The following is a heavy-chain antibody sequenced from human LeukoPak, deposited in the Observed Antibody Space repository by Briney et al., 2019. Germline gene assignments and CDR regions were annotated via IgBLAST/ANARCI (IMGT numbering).Heavy chain of an antibody. J-gene: IGHJ4*02. CDR2: IYYSGST. Sequence: SETLSLTCAVSGGSITSTSHYWGWIRQPPGKGLEWIGSIYYSGSTYYNPSLKSRVTISVDTSKNQFSLKLSSVTAADMAVYYCASDTYGYVTPGYFDYWGQGILVTVSS. D-gene: IGHD5-18*01. CDR1: GGSITSTSHY. CDR3: ASDTYGYVTPGYFDY. V-gene: IGHV4-39*01.